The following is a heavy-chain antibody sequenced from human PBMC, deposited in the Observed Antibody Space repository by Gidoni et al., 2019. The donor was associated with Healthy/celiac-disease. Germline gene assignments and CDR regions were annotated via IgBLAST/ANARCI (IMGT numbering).Heavy chain of an antibody. D-gene: IGHD5-12*01. CDR1: GGTFSSYA. Sequence: VQLVQSGAEVKKPGSSVKVSCKASGGTFSSYAISWVRQAPGQGLEWMGGIIPIFGTANYEQKFQGRVTITADEATSTAYMELSSLRSEDTAVDYGARWGRGYSGTRVFDYWGQGTLVTVSS. CDR3: ARWGRGYSGTRVFDY. J-gene: IGHJ4*02. V-gene: IGHV1-69*01. CDR2: IIPIFGTA.